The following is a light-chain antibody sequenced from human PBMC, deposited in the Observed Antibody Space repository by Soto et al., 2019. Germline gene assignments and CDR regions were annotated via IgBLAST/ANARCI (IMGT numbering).Light chain of an antibody. CDR2: DVT. CDR3: ISYTTTIVI. J-gene: IGLJ2*01. V-gene: IGLV2-14*01. CDR1: SSDVGGYEF. Sequence: QSALTQPASVSGSPGQSITISCTGTSSDVGGYEFVSWYQQRPGKAPKLVIYDVTYRPSGVSDRFSGSKSGNTASLTISGLQAEDEADYYCISYTTTIVIFGGGTKVTVL.